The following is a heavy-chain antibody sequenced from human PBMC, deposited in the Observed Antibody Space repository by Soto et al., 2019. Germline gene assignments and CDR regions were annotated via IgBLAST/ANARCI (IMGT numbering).Heavy chain of an antibody. CDR2: ISHDGDNQ. Sequence: QVQLVESGGGVVQPGRSLRVSCVASGCTFSNFAMYWVRQAPGKGLEWVALISHDGDNQYYADSLKGRFTVSRDNSKSTRYLQMTSPRPDDTAIYYCARRIPVSGPYGAFDLWGQGTMVTVSS. J-gene: IGHJ3*01. V-gene: IGHV3-30*03. CDR1: GCTFSNFA. D-gene: IGHD6-13*01. CDR3: ARRIPVSGPYGAFDL.